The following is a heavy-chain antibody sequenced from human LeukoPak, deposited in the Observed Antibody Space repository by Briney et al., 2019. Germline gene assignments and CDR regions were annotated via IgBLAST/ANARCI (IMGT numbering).Heavy chain of an antibody. D-gene: IGHD7-27*01. Sequence: SETLSLTCTVSGGPIGSGGYYWSWIRQHPGKGLEWIGYIYYSGSTNYNPSLKSRVTISVDTSKNQFSLKLRSVTAADTAVYYCARVGTGLGDFDLWGRGTLVTVSS. CDR1: GGPIGSGGYY. CDR2: IYYSGST. V-gene: IGHV4-31*03. J-gene: IGHJ2*01. CDR3: ARVGTGLGDFDL.